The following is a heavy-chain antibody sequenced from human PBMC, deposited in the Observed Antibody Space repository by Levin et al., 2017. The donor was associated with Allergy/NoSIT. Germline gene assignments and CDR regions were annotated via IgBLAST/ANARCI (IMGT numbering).Heavy chain of an antibody. D-gene: IGHD1-26*01. J-gene: IGHJ3*02. CDR3: ARVRGSYFRAFDI. V-gene: IGHV3-11*01. CDR1: GFTFSDYY. Sequence: GESLKISCAASGFTFSDYYMSWIRQAPGKGLEWVSYISSSGSTIYYADSVKGRFTISRDNAKNSLYLQMNSLRAEDTAVYYCARVRGSYFRAFDIWGQGTMVTVSS. CDR2: ISSSGSTI.